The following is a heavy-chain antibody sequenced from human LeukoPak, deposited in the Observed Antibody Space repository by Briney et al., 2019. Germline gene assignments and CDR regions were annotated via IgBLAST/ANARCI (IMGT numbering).Heavy chain of an antibody. D-gene: IGHD6-13*01. J-gene: IGHJ4*02. CDR2: ISYSGST. Sequence: PGGSLRLSCAASGFTFSSYSMNWIRQPPGKGLEWIGYISYSGSTNYNPSLESRVTISLDTSKNQFSLKLNSVTAADTAVYYCARHASNWYYYFDFWGQGTLVTVSS. CDR1: GFTFSSYS. V-gene: IGHV4-59*08. CDR3: ARHASNWYYYFDF.